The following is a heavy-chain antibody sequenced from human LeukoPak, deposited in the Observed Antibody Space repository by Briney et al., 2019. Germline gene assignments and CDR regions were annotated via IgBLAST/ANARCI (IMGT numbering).Heavy chain of an antibody. CDR3: SAGGYFDWLPEYYFDY. J-gene: IGHJ4*02. V-gene: IGHV3-30*03. CDR1: GFTFSSYG. CDR2: ISSDGSNK. D-gene: IGHD3-9*01. Sequence: GGSLRLSCAASGFTFSSYGMHWVRQAPGKGLEWVAVISSDGSNKYYADSVKGRFTISRDNSKNTLYLQMNSLRAEDTAVYYCSAGGYFDWLPEYYFDYWGQGTLVTVSS.